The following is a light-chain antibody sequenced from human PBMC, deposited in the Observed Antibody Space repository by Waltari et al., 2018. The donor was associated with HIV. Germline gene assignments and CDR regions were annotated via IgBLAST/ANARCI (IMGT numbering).Light chain of an antibody. CDR3: QSADSSGTYV. CDR2: KDS. Sequence: SYELTQPPSVSVSPGQTARITCSGDALPKKYVYWYQQRPGQAPVLVMYKDSERPSGIPERFSGSSSGTTVTLTISGVQAEDEAAYYCQSADSSGTYVFGTETKVTVL. J-gene: IGLJ1*01. CDR1: ALPKKY. V-gene: IGLV3-25*03.